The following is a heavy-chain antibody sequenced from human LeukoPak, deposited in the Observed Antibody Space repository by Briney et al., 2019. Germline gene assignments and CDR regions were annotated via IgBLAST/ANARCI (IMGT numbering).Heavy chain of an antibody. D-gene: IGHD1-26*01. CDR1: GGTFSSYA. V-gene: IGHV1-69*13. J-gene: IGHJ3*02. CDR3: ARGWELLFGRDDAFDI. Sequence: SVKVSCTASGGTFSSYAISWVRQAPGQGLEWMGGIIPIFGTANYAQKFQGRVTITADESTSTAYMELSSLRSEDTAVYYCARGWELLFGRDDAFDIRGQGTMVTVSS. CDR2: IIPIFGTA.